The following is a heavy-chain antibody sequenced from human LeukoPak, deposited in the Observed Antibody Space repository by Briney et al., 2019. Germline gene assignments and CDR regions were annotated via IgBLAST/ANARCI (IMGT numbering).Heavy chain of an antibody. Sequence: PGGSLRLSCAASGFTFSTYWMSWVRQAPGKGLEWVANIKQDGSEKYYVDSVKGRFTISRDNAKNSLYLQMNSLRAEDTAVYYCARDPRRDGYNSFRVSDYWGQGTLVTVSS. J-gene: IGHJ4*02. CDR2: IKQDGSEK. CDR1: GFTFSTYW. V-gene: IGHV3-7*01. D-gene: IGHD5-24*01. CDR3: ARDPRRDGYNSFRVSDY.